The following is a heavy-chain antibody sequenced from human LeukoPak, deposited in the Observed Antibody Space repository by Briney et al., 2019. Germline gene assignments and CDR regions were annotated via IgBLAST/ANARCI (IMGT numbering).Heavy chain of an antibody. D-gene: IGHD2-2*01. CDR1: GYTFTSYY. Sequence: ASVKVSCKASGYTFTSYYMHWVRQAPGQGLEWMGIINPSGGSTSYAQKFQGRVTMTRDTSTSTVYMELSSLRSEDTAVYYCARDPGYCSSTSCSSHWYFDLWGRGTLVTVSS. CDR2: INPSGGST. V-gene: IGHV1-46*01. CDR3: ARDPGYCSSTSCSSHWYFDL. J-gene: IGHJ2*01.